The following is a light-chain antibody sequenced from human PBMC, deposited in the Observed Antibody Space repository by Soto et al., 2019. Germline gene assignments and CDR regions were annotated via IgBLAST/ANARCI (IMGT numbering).Light chain of an antibody. Sequence: DIVMTQSPEYLAVSLGERVTISCKSSQSVLYSPNSKSYLAWYQQKPGQPPKLLIFWASTRESGVPDRFSGSGSGTEFTLTISSLHAEDVAVYYCQQYYLTPYTFGQGTKLQIK. CDR3: QQYYLTPYT. CDR1: QSVLYSPNSKSY. CDR2: WAS. J-gene: IGKJ2*01. V-gene: IGKV4-1*01.